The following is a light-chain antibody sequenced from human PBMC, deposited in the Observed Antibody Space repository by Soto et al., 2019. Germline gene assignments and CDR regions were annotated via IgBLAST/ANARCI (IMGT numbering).Light chain of an antibody. Sequence: EIVMTQSPATLSVSPGERATLSCRASQSVSSNLAWYQQKHGQAPRLLIFGASTRATGIPARFSGNRSGTEFVLTIISLQSEDFAVYYCQQYNNWPPWTFGQGTKVEIK. J-gene: IGKJ1*01. CDR1: QSVSSN. V-gene: IGKV3-15*01. CDR3: QQYNNWPPWT. CDR2: GAS.